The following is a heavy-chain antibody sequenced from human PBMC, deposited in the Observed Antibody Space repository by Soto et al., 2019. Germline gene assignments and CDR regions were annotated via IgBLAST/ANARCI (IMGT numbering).Heavy chain of an antibody. J-gene: IGHJ6*02. CDR3: ATDGAAGAAMGV. V-gene: IGHV3-21*02. D-gene: IGHD6-13*01. CDR1: GFTFSNYG. CDR2: ISGGGEYV. Sequence: EMKLVESGGGLVKPGGSLRLSCAASGFTFSNYGMNWARQSPGKGLEWVSSISGGGEYVGYADSLKGRLTSSRDNAKKSLYLQLNSLPADDTAVYYCATDGAAGAAMGVWGQGTTVTVSS.